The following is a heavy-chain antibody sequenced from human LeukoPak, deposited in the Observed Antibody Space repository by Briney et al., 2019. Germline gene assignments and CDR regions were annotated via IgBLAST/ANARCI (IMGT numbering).Heavy chain of an antibody. CDR1: GFTFDDYA. V-gene: IGHV3-9*01. CDR3: AKGNSYDSSGLPFDY. Sequence: GGSLRLSCAASGFTFDDYAMHRVRQAPGKGLEWVSGISWDSGSVDSADSVKGRFTISRDNARNSLYLQMNSLRAEDTALYYCAKGNSYDSSGLPFDYWGQGTLVTVSS. CDR2: ISWDSGSV. D-gene: IGHD3-22*01. J-gene: IGHJ4*02.